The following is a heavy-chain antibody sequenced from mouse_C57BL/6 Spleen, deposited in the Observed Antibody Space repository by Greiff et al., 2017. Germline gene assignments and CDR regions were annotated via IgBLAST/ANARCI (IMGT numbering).Heavy chain of an antibody. CDR1: GYTFTDYY. D-gene: IGHD2-5*01. J-gene: IGHJ3*01. CDR2: IYPGSGNT. Sequence: QVQLQQSGAELVRPGASVKLSCKASGYTFTDYYINWVKQRPGQGLEWIARIYPGSGNTYYNEKFKGKATLTAEKSSSTAYMQLSSLTSEDSAGYFCARGESNYDEVFAYWGQGTLVTVSA. V-gene: IGHV1-76*01. CDR3: ARGESNYDEVFAY.